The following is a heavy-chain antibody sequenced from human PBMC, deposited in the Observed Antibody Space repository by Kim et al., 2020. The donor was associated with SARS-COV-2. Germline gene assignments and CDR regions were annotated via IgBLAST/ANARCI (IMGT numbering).Heavy chain of an antibody. Sequence: SQTFSLTCAISGDSVSSNSAAWNWIRQSPSRGLEWLGRTYYRSKWYNDYAVSVKSRITINPDTSKNQFSLQLNSVTPEDTAVYYCARVKRDGYSGAFDIWGQGTMVTVSS. CDR3: ARVKRDGYSGAFDI. CDR1: GDSVSSNSAA. V-gene: IGHV6-1*01. CDR2: TYYRSKWYN. J-gene: IGHJ3*02. D-gene: IGHD2-15*01.